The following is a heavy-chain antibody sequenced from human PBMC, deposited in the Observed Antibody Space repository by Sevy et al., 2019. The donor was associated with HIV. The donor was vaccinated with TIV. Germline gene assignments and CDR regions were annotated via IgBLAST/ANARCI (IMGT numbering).Heavy chain of an antibody. V-gene: IGHV4-34*01. CDR3: ARGGGLGRGPYFDY. CDR1: GGSFTGYY. J-gene: IGHJ4*02. CDR2: INHSGST. D-gene: IGHD3-16*01. Sequence: SETLSLTCAVYGGSFTGYYWSWIRQPPGKGLEWIGEINHSGSTNYNPSLKSRVTISVDTSKNQFSLKLSSVTAADTAVYYCARGGGLGRGPYFDYWGQGTLVTVSS.